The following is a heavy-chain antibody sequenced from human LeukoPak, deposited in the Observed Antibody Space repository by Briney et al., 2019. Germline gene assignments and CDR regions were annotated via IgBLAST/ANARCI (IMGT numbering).Heavy chain of an antibody. Sequence: PGGSLRLSCAAPGFTLSTFWMHWVRHAPGKGLVWDSRINTDGSSTSYADSVKGRFTMSRDKAKNTLYLQMNSLRAEDSAVYYCARSEYSFDYWGQGTLVTVSS. CDR3: ARSEYSFDY. V-gene: IGHV3-74*01. CDR2: INTDGSST. CDR1: GFTLSTFW. J-gene: IGHJ4*02.